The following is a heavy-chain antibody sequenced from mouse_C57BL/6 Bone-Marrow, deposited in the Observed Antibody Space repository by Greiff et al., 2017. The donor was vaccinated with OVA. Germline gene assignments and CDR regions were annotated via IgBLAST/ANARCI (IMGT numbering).Heavy chain of an antibody. D-gene: IGHD2-3*01. V-gene: IGHV5-17*01. Sequence: EVKLVESGGGLVKPGGSLKLSCAASGFTFSDYGMHWVRQAPEKGLEWVAYISSGSSTIYYADTVKGRFTISSDNVKNTLFLEMTSRRSEDTAMYYCARRWVLVFDYWGQGTTLTVSS. CDR1: GFTFSDYG. CDR3: ARRWVLVFDY. CDR2: ISSGSSTI. J-gene: IGHJ2*01.